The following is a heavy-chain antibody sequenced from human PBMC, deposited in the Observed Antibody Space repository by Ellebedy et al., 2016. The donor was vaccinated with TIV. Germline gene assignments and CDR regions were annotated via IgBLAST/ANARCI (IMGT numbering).Heavy chain of an antibody. CDR1: GIIFSSYW. CDR3: ARNRYCSAGDCYALGY. Sequence: ESLKISCAASGIIFSSYWMHWVRQAPGKGLVWVSRINSDGSSTTYADSVRGRFTISRDNAKNTLYLQMNSLRAEDTALYYCARNRYCSAGDCYALGYWGQGTLVTVSS. V-gene: IGHV3-74*01. CDR2: INSDGSST. D-gene: IGHD2-21*02. J-gene: IGHJ4*02.